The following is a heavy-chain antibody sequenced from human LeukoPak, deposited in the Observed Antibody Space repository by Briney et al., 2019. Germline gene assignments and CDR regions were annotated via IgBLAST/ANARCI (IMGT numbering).Heavy chain of an antibody. D-gene: IGHD6-6*01. CDR1: GFTFSSYG. CDR2: IQSDGSIK. V-gene: IGHV3-30*02. CDR3: AKDQYRSSNYFDY. Sequence: PGGSLRLSCAASGFTFSSYGMHWVRQAPGKRLEWVAFIQSDGSIKYYADSVKGRFTTSRDNSKNTLYLHMNSLRAEDTAVYYCAKDQYRSSNYFDYWGQGTLVTVPS. J-gene: IGHJ4*02.